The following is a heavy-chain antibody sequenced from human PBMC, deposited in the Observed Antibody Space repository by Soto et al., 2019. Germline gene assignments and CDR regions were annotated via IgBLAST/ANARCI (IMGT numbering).Heavy chain of an antibody. CDR1: GFTFSSYA. D-gene: IGHD2-15*01. CDR3: AKAVVVVAATIFGEKPGAFDI. J-gene: IGHJ3*02. V-gene: IGHV3-23*01. Sequence: PGGSLRLSCAASGFTFSSYAMSWVRQAPGKGLEWVSAISGSGGSTYYADSVKGRFTISRDNSKNTLYLQMNSLRAEDTAVYYCAKAVVVVAATIFGEKPGAFDIWGQGTMVTVSS. CDR2: ISGSGGST.